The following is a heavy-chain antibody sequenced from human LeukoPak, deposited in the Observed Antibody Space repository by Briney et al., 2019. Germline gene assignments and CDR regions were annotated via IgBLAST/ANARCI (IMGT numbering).Heavy chain of an antibody. V-gene: IGHV7-4-1*02. Sequence: ASVKVSCKASGYTFRNYGMNWVRQAPGQGLEWMGWINTNTGNPTYAQGVTGRFVFSLDTSVSTAYLQISSLKAEDTAVYYCATPSLLAAAGINYYYYYMDVWGKGTTVTVSS. J-gene: IGHJ6*03. CDR2: INTNTGNP. D-gene: IGHD6-13*01. CDR3: ATPSLLAAAGINYYYYYMDV. CDR1: GYTFRNYG.